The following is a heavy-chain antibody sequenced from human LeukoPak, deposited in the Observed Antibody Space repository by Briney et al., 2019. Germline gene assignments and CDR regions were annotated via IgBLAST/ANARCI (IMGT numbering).Heavy chain of an antibody. CDR3: ARVTVDSSGYYYAPFDY. D-gene: IGHD3-22*01. CDR2: ISSSSSTI. V-gene: IGHV3-48*01. J-gene: IGHJ4*02. Sequence: GGSLRLPCAASGFTFSSYTMNWVRQAPGKGLEWVSYISSSSSTIYYADSVKGRFTISRDNAKNSLYLQMNSLRAGDTAVYYCARVTVDSSGYYYAPFDYWGQGTLVTVSS. CDR1: GFTFSSYT.